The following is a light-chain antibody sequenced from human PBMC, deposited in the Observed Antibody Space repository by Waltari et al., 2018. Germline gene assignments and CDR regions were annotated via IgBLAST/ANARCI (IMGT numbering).Light chain of an antibody. CDR3: QQYYSTPLT. J-gene: IGKJ4*01. V-gene: IGKV4-1*01. CDR2: WAS. Sequence: DIVMTQSPDSLAVSLGERATINFKSTQSVLYSSNNKNYLAWYQQKPGQPHKLLIYWASTRESGVPARFSGSGSGTDFTLTISSLQAEDVAVYYCQQYYSTPLTFGGGTKVEIK. CDR1: QSVLYSSNNKNY.